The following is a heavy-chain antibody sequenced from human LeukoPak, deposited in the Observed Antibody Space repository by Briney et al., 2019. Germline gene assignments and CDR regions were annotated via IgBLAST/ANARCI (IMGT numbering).Heavy chain of an antibody. V-gene: IGHV1-69*05. CDR1: GGTFSSYA. Sequence: SVKVSCKASGGTFSSYAISWVRQAPGQGLEWMRGIIPIFGTANYAQKFQGRVTITTDESTSTAYMELSSLRSEDTAVYYCARVRYYWDYGDYVGGDAFHIWGQGTMVTVSS. CDR3: ARVRYYWDYGDYVGGDAFHI. CDR2: IIPIFGTA. J-gene: IGHJ3*02. D-gene: IGHD4-17*01.